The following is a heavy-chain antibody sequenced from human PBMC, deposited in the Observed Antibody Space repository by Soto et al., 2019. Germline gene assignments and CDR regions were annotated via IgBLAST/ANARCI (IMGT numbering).Heavy chain of an antibody. CDR1: GGSISSGGYS. CDR2: IYHSGRT. CDR3: ARVPDY. V-gene: IGHV4-30-2*01. J-gene: IGHJ4*02. Sequence: QLQLQESGSGLVKPSQTLSLTCAVSGGSISSGGYSWSWIRQPPGKGLEWIGYIYHSGRTYYNPSLKGRVTISVDRSKNQFSLKLSSVTAADTAVYYFARVPDYWGQGTLVTVSS.